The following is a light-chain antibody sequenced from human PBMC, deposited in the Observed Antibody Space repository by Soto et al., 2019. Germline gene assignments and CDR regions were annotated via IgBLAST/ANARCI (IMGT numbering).Light chain of an antibody. Sequence: VITQAPATLTLKPGERATLSSRASQSVSSYLAWYQQKPGQAPRLLIYDASNRATGIPARFSGSGSGTDFTLTISSLEPEDFAVYYCQQRSNWAWTFGQGTKVDIK. CDR3: QQRSNWAWT. V-gene: IGKV3-11*01. CDR1: QSVSSY. J-gene: IGKJ1*01. CDR2: DAS.